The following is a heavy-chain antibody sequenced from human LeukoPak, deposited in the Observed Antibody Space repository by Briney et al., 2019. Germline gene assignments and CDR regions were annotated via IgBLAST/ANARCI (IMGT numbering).Heavy chain of an antibody. D-gene: IGHD3-22*01. J-gene: IGHJ3*02. V-gene: IGHV7-4-1*02. Sequence: GASVKVSCKASKYTFTPYALNWVRQAPGQGLEWMGWINTNTGKPTYAQGFTGRFVFSLDTSVSTAYLQITSLKAEDTAVYYCAGDSAVWDSSGYYGGERAFDIWGQGTMVTVSS. CDR1: KYTFTPYA. CDR3: AGDSAVWDSSGYYGGERAFDI. CDR2: INTNTGKP.